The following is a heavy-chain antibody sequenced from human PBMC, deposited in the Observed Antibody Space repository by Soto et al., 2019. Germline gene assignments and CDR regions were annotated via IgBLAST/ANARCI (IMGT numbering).Heavy chain of an antibody. CDR3: ARAPYRENVHCFDWLSGYVDY. CDR1: GFTFRNYV. CDR2: TTSNGGAT. V-gene: IGHV3-64*01. J-gene: IGHJ4*01. D-gene: IGHD3-9*01. Sequence: PGGSLRLSCAASGFTFRNYVMHWVRQAPGKELEYVSATTSNGGATYYANSVKGRFTISRDNSKNTLYRHMGSLRAEDMAVYYCARAPYRENVHCFDWLSGYVDYWGHGTLVTGSS.